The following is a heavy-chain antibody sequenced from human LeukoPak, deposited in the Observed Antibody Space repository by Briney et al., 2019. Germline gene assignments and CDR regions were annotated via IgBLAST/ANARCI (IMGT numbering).Heavy chain of an antibody. V-gene: IGHV3-30*03. J-gene: IGHJ6*02. Sequence: PGGSLRLSCAASGFTFSSYGMHWVRQAPGKGLEWVAVISYDGSNKYYADSVKGRFTISRDNSKNTLYLQMNSLRAEDTAVYYCTRAAVGATGDYYGMDVRGQGTTVTVSS. CDR2: ISYDGSNK. CDR1: GFTFSSYG. D-gene: IGHD1-26*01. CDR3: TRAAVGATGDYYGMDV.